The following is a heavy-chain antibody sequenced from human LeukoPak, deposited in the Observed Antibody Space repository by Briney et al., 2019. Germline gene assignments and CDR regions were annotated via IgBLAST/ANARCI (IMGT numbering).Heavy chain of an antibody. CDR2: IYYSGST. D-gene: IGHD3-9*01. CDR1: GGSISSSSYY. V-gene: IGHV4-39*01. J-gene: IGHJ2*01. CDR3: ARQDYDILTGYYGPSYFDL. Sequence: SETLSLTCTVSGGSISSSSYYWGRIRQPPGKGLEWIGSIYYSGSTYYNPSLKGRVTISVDTSKNQFSLKLSSVTAADTAVYYCARQDYDILTGYYGPSYFDLWGRGTLVTVSS.